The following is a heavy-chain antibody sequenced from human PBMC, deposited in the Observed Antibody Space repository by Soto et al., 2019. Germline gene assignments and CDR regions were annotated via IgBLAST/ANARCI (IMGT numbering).Heavy chain of an antibody. D-gene: IGHD3-3*01. CDR3: ARYGYYDFWSGYHYFYDMDV. CDR2: IYPGDSDT. V-gene: IGHV5-51*01. J-gene: IGHJ6*02. CDR1: GYDFTSFW. Sequence: GESLKISCKGSGYDFTSFWIGWVRQMPGKGLEWMGIIYPGDSDTRYSPSFQGQVTISADTSISTAYLQWSSLKASDTAMYYCARYGYYDFWSGYHYFYDMDVWGQGTTVTVSS.